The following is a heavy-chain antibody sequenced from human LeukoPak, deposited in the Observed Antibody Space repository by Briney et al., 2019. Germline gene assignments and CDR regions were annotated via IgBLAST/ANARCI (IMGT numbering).Heavy chain of an antibody. CDR1: GFTFSSYD. Sequence: GGSLRLSCAASGFTFSSYDMHWVRQAPGKGLEWVAFIRYDGSNKYYADSVKGRFTISRDNSKNTLYLQMNSLRAEDTAVYYCAKGDIVVVVAAGFDYWGQGTLVTVSS. V-gene: IGHV3-30*02. D-gene: IGHD2-15*01. J-gene: IGHJ4*02. CDR3: AKGDIVVVVAAGFDY. CDR2: IRYDGSNK.